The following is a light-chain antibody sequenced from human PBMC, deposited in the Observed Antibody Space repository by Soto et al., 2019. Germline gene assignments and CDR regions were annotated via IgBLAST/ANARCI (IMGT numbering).Light chain of an antibody. CDR2: LGS. CDR3: MQALQTPRT. Sequence: EIVMTQSPLSLTVTPGEPASISCKSSQSLQHNNGNTLLDWYMQKQGQSPQLLIYLGSRRAPGAPDRVSGSGSGTDFTLRISTVEADDAASYYCMQALQTPRTFDQGTKLEI. V-gene: IGKV2-28*01. J-gene: IGKJ1*01. CDR1: QSLQHNNGNTL.